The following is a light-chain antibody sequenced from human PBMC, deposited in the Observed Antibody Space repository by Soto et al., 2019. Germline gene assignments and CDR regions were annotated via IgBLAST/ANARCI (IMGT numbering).Light chain of an antibody. V-gene: IGKV3-20*01. J-gene: IGKJ2*01. CDR3: KQYEFLPRR. Sequence: GLTQSPGTLSLSEEERATLSCRASQSFISSYLAWYNQKTGQAPRLLIYGASSRATGIPDRFSGSGSGTDFTLTIFCLEPEDGAVYCSKQYEFLPRRFCPGTK. CDR2: GAS. CDR1: QSFISSY.